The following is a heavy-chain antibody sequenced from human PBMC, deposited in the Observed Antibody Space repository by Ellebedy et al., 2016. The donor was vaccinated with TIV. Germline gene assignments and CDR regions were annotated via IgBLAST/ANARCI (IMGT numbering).Heavy chain of an antibody. CDR2: IRGSGAQA. CDR1: GFTFSTYA. V-gene: IGHV3-23*01. Sequence: GESLKISCAASGFTFSTYAMSWVRQAPGQRLEWVSGIRGSGAQAFNADSVKGRFTISRDNSKNTLYLQMNSLRPEDTAMYFCSKEISEVGRPLFDFWGQGTLVSVSS. J-gene: IGHJ4*02. D-gene: IGHD2/OR15-2a*01. CDR3: SKEISEVGRPLFDF.